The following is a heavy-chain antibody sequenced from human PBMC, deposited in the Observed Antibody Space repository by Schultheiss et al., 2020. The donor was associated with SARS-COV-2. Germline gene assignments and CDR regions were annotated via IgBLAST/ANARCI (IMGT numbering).Heavy chain of an antibody. Sequence: GGSLRLSCAASGFPFSNYAMTWVRQAPGKGPECVSSVSGSGVSTNYADSVKGRFTISRDNSKNTLYLQMNSLRAEDTAVYYCAKIGYRAARPPTTYYFDYWGQGTLVTVSS. CDR2: VSGSGVST. D-gene: IGHD6-6*01. CDR1: GFPFSNYA. CDR3: AKIGYRAARPPTTYYFDY. J-gene: IGHJ4*02. V-gene: IGHV3-23*01.